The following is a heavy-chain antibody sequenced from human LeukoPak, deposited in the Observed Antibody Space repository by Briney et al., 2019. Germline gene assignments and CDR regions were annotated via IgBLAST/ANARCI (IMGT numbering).Heavy chain of an antibody. D-gene: IGHD6-13*01. V-gene: IGHV5-51*01. CDR1: GYGFTSYW. J-gene: IGHJ4*02. CDR3: ARLDKEQQIDY. CDR2: IYPSDSDT. Sequence: GAALQISSKGSGYGFTSYWIGWVRPMPGKGLAWMGIIYPSDSDTRYSPSFQGQVTISADKSISTAYLQWSSLKASDTAMYYCARLDKEQQIDYWGQGTLVTVSS.